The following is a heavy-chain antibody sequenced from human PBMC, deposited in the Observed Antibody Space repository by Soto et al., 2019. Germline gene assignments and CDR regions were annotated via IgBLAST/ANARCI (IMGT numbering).Heavy chain of an antibody. CDR1: GFTFSNYV. CDR2: ISGSGDNT. CDR3: ATLPLVLALGFDY. V-gene: IGHV3-23*01. J-gene: IGHJ4*02. Sequence: EVHLLDSGGGSVQPGESLRLSCAASGFTFSNYVMSWVRQAPGKGLEWVSSISGSGDNTYYADSVKGRFTISRDNSKNTLFLQMNSLRAEDTAVYYCATLPLVLALGFDYWGQGTLVTVSS.